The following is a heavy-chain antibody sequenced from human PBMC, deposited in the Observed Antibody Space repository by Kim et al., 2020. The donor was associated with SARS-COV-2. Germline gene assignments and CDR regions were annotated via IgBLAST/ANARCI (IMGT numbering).Heavy chain of an antibody. CDR3: ARGKSLGLIWFGEPLDY. V-gene: IGHV3-74*01. CDR1: GFTINNFW. J-gene: IGHJ4*02. CDR2: INRDGTTT. Sequence: GGSLRLSCAASGFTINNFWMHWVRQVPGKGLVWVSRINRDGTTTTYAESVKGRFTSSRDNAKNTLYLQMNSLRAEDTAVYYCARGKSLGLIWFGEPLDYWGQGALVTVSS. D-gene: IGHD3-10*01.